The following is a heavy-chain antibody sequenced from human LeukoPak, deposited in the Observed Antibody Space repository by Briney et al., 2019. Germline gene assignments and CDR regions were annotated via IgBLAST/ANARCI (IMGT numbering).Heavy chain of an antibody. CDR3: AREGPYLGAAVAGTAALDS. CDR2: ISTSSRYI. CDR1: GFTFSSYS. Sequence: GGSLRLSCAASGFTFSSYSMNWVRQAPGKGLEWVSSISTSSRYIYYADSVKGRFIISRDNAKNSLYLQMNSLRAEDTAVYFCAREGPYLGAAVAGTAALDSWGQGTLVTVSS. D-gene: IGHD6-19*01. V-gene: IGHV3-21*06. J-gene: IGHJ4*02.